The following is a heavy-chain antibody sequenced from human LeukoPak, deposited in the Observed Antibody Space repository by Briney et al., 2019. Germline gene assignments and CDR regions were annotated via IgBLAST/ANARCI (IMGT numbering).Heavy chain of an antibody. CDR2: ISVYNGNT. V-gene: IGHV1-18*01. CDR1: GYTFTSYG. J-gene: IGHJ4*02. CDR3: ARDLPEGIHKSGWQIFDY. D-gene: IGHD6-19*01. Sequence: GASVKVSCKASGYTFTSYGISWVRQAPGQGLEWMGWISVYNGNTNYAQKLQGRVTMTTDTSTSTAYMELRSLRSDDTAVYYCARDLPEGIHKSGWQIFDYWGQGTLVTVSS.